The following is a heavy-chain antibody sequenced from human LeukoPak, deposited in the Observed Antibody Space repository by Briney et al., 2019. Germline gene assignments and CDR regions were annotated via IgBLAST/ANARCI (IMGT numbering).Heavy chain of an antibody. D-gene: IGHD2-15*01. V-gene: IGHV4-39*01. Sequence: SETLSLTCTVSGTSISTNNYNWGWVRQPPGKGPEWIASMYRNGNAYNPSLKSRLTISADMSKTHFFLSLSSVTAADTAVYYCARHGNGWSRRGTPYYYSMDVWGRGTTVIVSS. CDR2: MYRNGNA. CDR1: GTSISTNNYN. CDR3: ARHGNGWSRRGTPYYYSMDV. J-gene: IGHJ6*02.